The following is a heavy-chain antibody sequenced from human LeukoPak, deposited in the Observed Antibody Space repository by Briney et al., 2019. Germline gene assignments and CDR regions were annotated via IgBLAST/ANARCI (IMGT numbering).Heavy chain of an antibody. D-gene: IGHD2-2*01. CDR1: GFTFSSYA. CDR3: ARDPHCSSTSCYVDY. V-gene: IGHV3-21*01. J-gene: IGHJ4*02. CDR2: ISSSSSDI. Sequence: GGSLRLSCAASGFTFSSYAMHWVRQAPGKGLEWVSSISSSSSDIYYADSVKGRFTISRDNAKNSLYLQMNSLRAEDTAVYYCARDPHCSSTSCYVDYWGQGTLVTVSS.